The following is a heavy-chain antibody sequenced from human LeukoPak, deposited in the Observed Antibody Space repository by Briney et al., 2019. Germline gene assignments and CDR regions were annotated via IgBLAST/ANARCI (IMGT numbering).Heavy chain of an antibody. V-gene: IGHV1-46*01. Sequence: GASVKVSCKASGYTFTSYYMHWVRQAPGQGLEWMGIINPSGGSTSYAQKFQGRVTMTRDTSTGTVYMELSSLRSEDTAVYYCARDPADSSGWYWGYYFDYWGQGTLVTVSS. D-gene: IGHD6-19*01. CDR1: GYTFTSYY. CDR3: ARDPADSSGWYWGYYFDY. J-gene: IGHJ4*02. CDR2: INPSGGST.